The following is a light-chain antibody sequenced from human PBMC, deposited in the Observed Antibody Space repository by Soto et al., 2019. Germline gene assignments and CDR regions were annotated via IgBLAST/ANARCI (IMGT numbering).Light chain of an antibody. CDR3: QQYNSYSWT. V-gene: IGKV1-5*03. CDR1: QSISSW. CDR2: KAS. J-gene: IGKJ1*01. Sequence: DIQMTQSPSSLSASVGDRVTITCRANQSISSWLAWYQQKAGKAPKVMIYKASSVGRGVPSRVRGRGCGTEFTLTITSLQSAHFPTYYCQQYNSYSWTFGQGTKVDSK.